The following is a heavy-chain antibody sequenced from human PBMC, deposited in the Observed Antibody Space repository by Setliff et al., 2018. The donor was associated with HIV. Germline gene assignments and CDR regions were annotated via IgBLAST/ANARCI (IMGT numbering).Heavy chain of an antibody. V-gene: IGHV4-34*01. CDR1: GVPLSDYY. Sequence: SETLSLTCAVYGVPLSDYYWNWIRQPPGKGLEWIGEINLSRSTDYNPSLKSRVTISVDTSKNQFSLRLSSVTAGDTAVYYCTRILVAAAGTGFDPWGQGILVTVSS. J-gene: IGHJ5*02. D-gene: IGHD6-13*01. CDR2: INLSRST. CDR3: TRILVAAAGTGFDP.